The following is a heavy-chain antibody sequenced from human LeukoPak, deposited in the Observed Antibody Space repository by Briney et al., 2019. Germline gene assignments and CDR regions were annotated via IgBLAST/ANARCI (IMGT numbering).Heavy chain of an antibody. CDR2: FDPDDAKT. Sequence: ASVKVSCKVSGYTLTELPIHWVRQAPGKGLEWMGGFDPDDAKTIYAQKFQGRLTMTKDTSTDTAYMDLRSLTSEDTAVYYCGRGFSIDYWGQGTLVTVSS. CDR1: GYTLTELP. V-gene: IGHV1-24*01. CDR3: GRGFSIDY. D-gene: IGHD3-10*01. J-gene: IGHJ4*02.